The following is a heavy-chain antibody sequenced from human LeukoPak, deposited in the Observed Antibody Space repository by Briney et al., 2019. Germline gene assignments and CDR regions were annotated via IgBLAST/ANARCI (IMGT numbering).Heavy chain of an antibody. J-gene: IGHJ3*02. D-gene: IGHD2-15*01. V-gene: IGHV4-59*08. CDR3: ARRKIGYCSGGSCYRAFDI. Sequence: SETLSLTCTVSGSSISSYYWSWTRQPPGKGLEWIGYIYYSGSTNYNPSLKSRVTISVDTSKNQFSLKLSSVTAADTAVYYCARRKIGYCSGGSCYRAFDIWGQGTMVTVSS. CDR2: IYYSGST. CDR1: GSSISSYY.